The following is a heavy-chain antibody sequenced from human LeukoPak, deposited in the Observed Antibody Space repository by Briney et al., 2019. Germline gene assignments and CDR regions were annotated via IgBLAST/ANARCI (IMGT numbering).Heavy chain of an antibody. J-gene: IGHJ4*02. CDR1: GFTFSSYG. D-gene: IGHD3-10*01. CDR2: IWYDGSNK. CDR3: ARDPARIWFGEFYFDY. Sequence: GGSLRLSCAASGFTFSSYGMHWVRQAPGKGLEWVAVIWYDGSNKYYADSVKGRFTISRDNPKNTLYLQMNSLRAEDTAVYYCARDPARIWFGEFYFDYWGQGTLVTVSS. V-gene: IGHV3-33*01.